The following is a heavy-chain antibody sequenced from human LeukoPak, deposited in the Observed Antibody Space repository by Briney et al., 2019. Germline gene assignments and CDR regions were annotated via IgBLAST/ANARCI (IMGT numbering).Heavy chain of an antibody. CDR1: GGSVNNSRVY. CDR2: IYYNGRT. J-gene: IGHJ4*02. D-gene: IGHD6-13*01. Sequence: SETLFLTCTVSGGSVNNSRVYWGWFRQTPGEGLEWIGSIYYNGRTYYTPSLESRVTIFVDSPKNQFSLQLSSVTAADTAVYYCARGVGLLAAAGDDYWGQGTLVTVSS. CDR3: ARGVGLLAAAGDDY. V-gene: IGHV4-39*07.